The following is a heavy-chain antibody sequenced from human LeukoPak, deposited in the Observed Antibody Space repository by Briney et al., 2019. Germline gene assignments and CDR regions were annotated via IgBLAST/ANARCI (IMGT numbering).Heavy chain of an antibody. CDR3: ARGRRILGGPENAGDFFDF. CDR2: IRYDGSNK. Sequence: PGGSLRLSCAASGFTFSSYGMHWVRQAPGKGLEWVAFIRYDGSNKYYADSVRGRFTISRDNSKNTLYLQMNSLRAEDTAVYYCARGRRILGGPENAGDFFDFWGQGSLVTVSS. V-gene: IGHV3-30*02. CDR1: GFTFSSYG. D-gene: IGHD3-16*01. J-gene: IGHJ4*01.